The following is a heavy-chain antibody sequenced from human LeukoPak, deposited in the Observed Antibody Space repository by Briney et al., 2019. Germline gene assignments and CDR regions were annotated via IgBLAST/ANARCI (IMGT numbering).Heavy chain of an antibody. Sequence: PGGSLRLSCAASGVSVSSNYISWVRQAPGKGLEWVSIIYSGGSTYYADSVKGRFTISRDNAKNSLYLQMHSLRAEDTAVYYCAHTYNDSWSGYYATGDYYYYYMDVWGKGTTVTVSS. V-gene: IGHV3-53*01. CDR1: GVSVSSNY. D-gene: IGHD3-3*01. CDR2: IYSGGST. J-gene: IGHJ6*03. CDR3: AHTYNDSWSGYYATGDYYYYYMDV.